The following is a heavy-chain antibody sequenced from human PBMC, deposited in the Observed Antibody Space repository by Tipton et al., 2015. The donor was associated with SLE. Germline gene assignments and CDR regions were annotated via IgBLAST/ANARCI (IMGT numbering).Heavy chain of an antibody. CDR2: INPNSGGT. V-gene: IGHV1-2*02. CDR1: GYTFTGYY. Sequence: QSGAEGKKPGASVKVSCKASGYTFTGYYMHWVRQAPGQGLEWMGWINPNSGGTNYAQKFQGRVTMTRDTSISTAYMELSRLRSDDTAVYYCARDDCSGGSCYDYWGQGTLVTVSS. D-gene: IGHD2-15*01. CDR3: ARDDCSGGSCYDY. J-gene: IGHJ4*02.